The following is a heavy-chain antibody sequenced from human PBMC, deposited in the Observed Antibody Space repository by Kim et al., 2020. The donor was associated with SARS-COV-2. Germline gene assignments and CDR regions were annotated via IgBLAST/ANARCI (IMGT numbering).Heavy chain of an antibody. CDR3: ARAACSSTSCYHRLDV. Sequence: VKGRFTISRDNSKNTLYLQMNSRRAEDTAVYYCARAACSSTSCYHRLDVWGKGTTVTVSS. J-gene: IGHJ6*04. D-gene: IGHD2-2*01. V-gene: IGHV3-30*01.